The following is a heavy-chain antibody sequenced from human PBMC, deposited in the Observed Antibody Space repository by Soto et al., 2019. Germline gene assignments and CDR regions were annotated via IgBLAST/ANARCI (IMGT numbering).Heavy chain of an antibody. CDR1: GGSIRSYY. CDR3: ATGFNYYGAGTLKLDF. V-gene: IGHV4-59*01. D-gene: IGHD3-10*01. CDR2: ISYSGTT. J-gene: IGHJ4*02. Sequence: QVLLQESGPGVVKPSETLSLTCSVSGGSIRSYYWSWIRQPPGKRLEWIGYISYSGTTNYNPSLTRRLTISIDTTKNQFSLKLGSVTADDTAVYYCATGFNYYGAGTLKLDFWGQGTLVAVSS.